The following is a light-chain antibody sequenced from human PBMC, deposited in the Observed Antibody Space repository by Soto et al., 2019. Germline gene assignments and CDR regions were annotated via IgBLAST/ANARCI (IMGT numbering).Light chain of an antibody. CDR1: QSVSSK. CDR2: GAS. V-gene: IGKV3-15*01. Sequence: EVVMTQSPATLSVSPGQRDTLSCMASQSVSSKLAWYQQKPGQAPRLLVYGASTRPTGIPTRFSGSGSGTELTLTIGSLQSEDFAVYYCQQYNNWPLWTFGQGTKVDIK. J-gene: IGKJ1*01. CDR3: QQYNNWPLWT.